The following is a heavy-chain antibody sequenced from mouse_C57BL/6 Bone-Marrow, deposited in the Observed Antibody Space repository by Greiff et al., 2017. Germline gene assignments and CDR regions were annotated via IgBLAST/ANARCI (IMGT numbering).Heavy chain of an antibody. D-gene: IGHD1-1*01. Sequence: EVKLQESGAELVRPGASVKLSCTASGFNIKDDYMHWVKQRPEQGLEWIGWIDPENGDTEYASKFQGKATITADTSSNTAYLQLSSLTSEDTAVYYCTVAYYGSSWGFAYWGQGTLVTVSA. CDR1: GFNIKDDY. CDR3: TVAYYGSSWGFAY. CDR2: IDPENGDT. J-gene: IGHJ3*01. V-gene: IGHV14-4*01.